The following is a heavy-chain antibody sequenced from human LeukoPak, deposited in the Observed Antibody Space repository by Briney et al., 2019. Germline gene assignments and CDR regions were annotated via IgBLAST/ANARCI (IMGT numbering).Heavy chain of an antibody. CDR3: AARHNWNDANY. Sequence: SVKVSCKASGFTFTSSAVQWVRQARGQRLEWIGWIVVGSGNTNYAQKFQERITITRDMSTSTAYMELSSLRSEDTAVYYCAARHNWNDANYWGQGTLVTVSS. J-gene: IGHJ4*02. V-gene: IGHV1-58*01. D-gene: IGHD1-1*01. CDR1: GFTFTSSA. CDR2: IVVGSGNT.